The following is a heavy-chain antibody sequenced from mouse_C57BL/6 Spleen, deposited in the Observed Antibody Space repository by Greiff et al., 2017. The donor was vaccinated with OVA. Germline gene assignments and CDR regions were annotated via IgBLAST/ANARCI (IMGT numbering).Heavy chain of an antibody. CDR3: VRHWAGRGYYAMDY. CDR1: GFSFNTYT. J-gene: IGHJ4*01. CDR2: IRSKSNNYAT. V-gene: IGHV10-1*01. Sequence: DVKLVESGGGLVQPKGSLKLSCAASGFSFNTYTMNWVRQAPGKGLEWVARIRSKSNNYATYYADSVKDRFTISRDDSESMLYLQMNNLKTEDTAMYYCVRHWAGRGYYAMDYWGQGTSVTVSS. D-gene: IGHD3-3*01.